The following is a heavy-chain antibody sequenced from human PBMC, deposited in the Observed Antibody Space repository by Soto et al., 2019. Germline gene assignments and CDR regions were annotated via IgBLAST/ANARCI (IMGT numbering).Heavy chain of an antibody. CDR2: ISGSGGST. Sequence: PGGSLRLSCAASGFTFSSYAMSWVRQAPGKGLEWVSAISGSGGSTYYADSVKGRFTISRDNSKNTLYLQMNSLRAEDTAVYYCAKPPTTVVTPHLYYYYGMDVWGQGTTVTVSS. V-gene: IGHV3-23*01. CDR3: AKPPTTVVTPHLYYYYGMDV. J-gene: IGHJ6*02. D-gene: IGHD4-17*01. CDR1: GFTFSSYA.